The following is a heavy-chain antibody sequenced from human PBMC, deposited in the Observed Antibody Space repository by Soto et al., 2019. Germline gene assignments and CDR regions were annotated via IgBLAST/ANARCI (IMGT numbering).Heavy chain of an antibody. V-gene: IGHV3-72*01. Sequence: EVQLVESGGGLVQPGGSLRLSCAAAGFTISDYYMDWVRQAPGMGLEWVARTRNKVNSYTTEYAASVKGRFTISRGGSERSVYLIMHSLKTEDTAVYYCARGGRNDCRYFDSWVQGTLVTVSS. J-gene: IGHJ4*02. CDR1: GFTISDYY. CDR3: ARGGRNDCRYFDS. D-gene: IGHD1-1*01. CDR2: TRNKVNSYTT.